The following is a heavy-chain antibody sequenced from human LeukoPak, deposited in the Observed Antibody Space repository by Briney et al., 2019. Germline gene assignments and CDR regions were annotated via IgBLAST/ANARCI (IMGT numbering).Heavy chain of an antibody. CDR3: VRDAWFGGVYHYYMDI. J-gene: IGHJ6*03. D-gene: IGHD3-10*01. V-gene: IGHV3-53*01. Sequence: GGSLRLSCAASGITVSSNSMSWVRQAPGKGLEWVSVIYSDGTTSYADCVKGRSTLSRDTSKDVLYLQMDSLRVEDTAVYYCVRDAWFGGVYHYYMDIWGKGTTVIVSS. CDR1: GITVSSNS. CDR2: IYSDGTT.